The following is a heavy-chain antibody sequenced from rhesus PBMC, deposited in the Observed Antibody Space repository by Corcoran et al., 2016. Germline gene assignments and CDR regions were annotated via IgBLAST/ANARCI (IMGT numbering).Heavy chain of an antibody. V-gene: IGHV4-143*01. CDR1: GGSISGYYY. J-gene: IGHJ4*01. CDR2: IYGNSAST. CDR3: ARDEARRPFDY. Sequence: QVQLQESGPGLVKPSETLSLPCAVSGGSISGYYYWRWIRQPTGKGLEWIGYIYGNSASTNYNPSLKNRVTISKDTSKNQFSLKLSSVTAADTAVYYCARDEARRPFDYWGQGVLVTVSS. D-gene: IGHD3-9*01.